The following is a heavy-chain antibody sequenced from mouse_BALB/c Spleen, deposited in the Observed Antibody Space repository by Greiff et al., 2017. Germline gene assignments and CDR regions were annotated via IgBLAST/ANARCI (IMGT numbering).Heavy chain of an antibody. V-gene: IGHV5-4*02. J-gene: IGHJ1*01. CDR1: GFTFSDYY. Sequence: DVHLVESGGGLVKPGGSLKLSCAASGFTFSDYYMYWVRQTPEKRLEWVATISDGGSYTYYPDSVKGRFTISRDNAKNNLYLQMSSLKSEDTAMYYCARGDYYGYGWYFDVWGAGTTVTVSS. CDR3: ARGDYYGYGWYFDV. CDR2: ISDGGSYT. D-gene: IGHD1-2*01.